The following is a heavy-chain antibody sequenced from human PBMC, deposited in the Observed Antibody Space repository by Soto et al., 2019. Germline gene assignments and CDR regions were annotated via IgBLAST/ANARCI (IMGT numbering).Heavy chain of an antibody. CDR3: GRHAPHHDWLDP. Sequence: SETLSLTCIISGDSTSNYYWGWIRQPPGKGLEWIAIVNYSGLTYYNPTLKSRVTISADTSKNQFSLKLSSVTAADTARYYCGRHAPHHDWLDPWGPGTLVTVSS. V-gene: IGHV4-39*01. J-gene: IGHJ5*02. CDR2: VNYSGLT. CDR1: GDSTSNYY.